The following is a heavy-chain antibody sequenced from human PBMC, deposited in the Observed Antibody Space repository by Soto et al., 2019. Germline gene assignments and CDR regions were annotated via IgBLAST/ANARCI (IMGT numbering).Heavy chain of an antibody. D-gene: IGHD6-19*01. CDR2: INHSGST. J-gene: IGHJ6*02. CDR3: ARVSRRSTSSGYSSGWPYYYYGMDV. CDR1: GGSFSCYY. Sequence: SETLSLTCAVYGGSFSCYYWSWIRQPPGKGLEWIGEINHSGSTNYNPSLKSRVTISVDTSKNQFSMKLSSVTAADTAVYYCARVSRRSTSSGYSSGWPYYYYGMDVWGQGTTVTVSS. V-gene: IGHV4-34*01.